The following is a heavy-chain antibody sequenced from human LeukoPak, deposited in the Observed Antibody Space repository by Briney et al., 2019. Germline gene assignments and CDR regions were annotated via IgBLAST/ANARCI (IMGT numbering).Heavy chain of an antibody. CDR3: AGRKGYYFDY. J-gene: IGHJ4*02. Sequence: SETLSLTCTVSGYSISSGYYWGWIRQPPGKGLEWIGSIYHSGSTYYNPSLKSRVTISVDTSKNQSSLKLRFVTAADTAVYYCAGRKGYYFDYWGQGTLVTVSS. CDR1: GYSISSGYY. CDR2: IYHSGST. V-gene: IGHV4-38-2*02.